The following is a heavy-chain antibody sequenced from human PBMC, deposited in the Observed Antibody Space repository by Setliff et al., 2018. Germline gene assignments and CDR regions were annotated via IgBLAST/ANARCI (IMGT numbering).Heavy chain of an antibody. CDR2: ILYDGSNK. J-gene: IGHJ4*02. D-gene: IGHD3-3*01. Sequence: GGSLRLSCATSGFTFSHYGMHWVRQAPGKGLEWVAFILYDGSNKYYADSVKGRFTISRDDSKNTLYLQMNGLRAEDTALYYCAKEDSRSGYTSGFDYWGQGALVTVSS. V-gene: IGHV3-30*02. CDR3: AKEDSRSGYTSGFDY. CDR1: GFTFSHYG.